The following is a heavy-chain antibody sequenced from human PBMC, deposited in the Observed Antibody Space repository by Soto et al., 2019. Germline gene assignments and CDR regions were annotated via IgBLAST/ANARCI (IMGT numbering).Heavy chain of an antibody. J-gene: IGHJ4*02. CDR1: GFTFSSYS. CDR2: ISSSSSYI. D-gene: IGHD3-22*01. Sequence: PGGSLRLSCAASGFTFSSYSMNRVRQAPGKGLEWVSSISSSSSYIYYADSVKGRFTISRDNAKNSLYLQMNSLRAEDTAVYYCARDGPPYYYDSSGYYLDYFDYWGQGTLVTVSS. V-gene: IGHV3-21*01. CDR3: ARDGPPYYYDSSGYYLDYFDY.